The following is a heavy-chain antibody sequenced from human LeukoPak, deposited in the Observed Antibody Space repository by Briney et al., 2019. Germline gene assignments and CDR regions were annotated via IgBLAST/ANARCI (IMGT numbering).Heavy chain of an antibody. J-gene: IGHJ5*02. V-gene: IGHV1-2*02. D-gene: IGHD3-10*01. Sequence: GASVKVSCKASGHTFTRYYMHWVRQAPGQGVEWMGWINPNSGGTNYAQKFQGRVTMTTDTSISTAYMALSRLRSDDTAVYYCARYRYGSGSYPNWFDPWGQGTLVTVSS. CDR1: GHTFTRYY. CDR2: INPNSGGT. CDR3: ARYRYGSGSYPNWFDP.